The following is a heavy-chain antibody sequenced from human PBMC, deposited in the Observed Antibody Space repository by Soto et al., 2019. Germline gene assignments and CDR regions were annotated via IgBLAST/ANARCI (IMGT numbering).Heavy chain of an antibody. Sequence: QVQLQESGPGLVKPSGTLSLTCAVSGGSISSSNWWSWVRQPPGKGLEWIGEIYHSGSTNYNPSLTSRLTISVDKSKNQFSLKLSSVIAADTAVYYCARVSGSYYYGMDVWGQGTTVTVSS. D-gene: IGHD1-26*01. CDR2: IYHSGST. V-gene: IGHV4-4*02. CDR3: ARVSGSYYYGMDV. J-gene: IGHJ6*02. CDR1: GGSISSSNW.